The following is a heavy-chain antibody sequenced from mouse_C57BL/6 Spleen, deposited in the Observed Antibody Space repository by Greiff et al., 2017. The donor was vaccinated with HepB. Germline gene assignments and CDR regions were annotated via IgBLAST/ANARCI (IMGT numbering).Heavy chain of an antibody. CDR3: ARSNYGSSPDY. CDR2: IYPRSGNT. V-gene: IGHV1-81*01. D-gene: IGHD1-1*01. Sequence: QVQLQQSGAELARPGASVKLSCKASGYTFTSYGISWVKQRTGQGLEWIGEIYPRSGNTYYNEKFKGKATLTADKSSSKAYMELRSLTSEDAAVYFCARSNYGSSPDYWGQGTTLTVSS. CDR1: GYTFTSYG. J-gene: IGHJ2*01.